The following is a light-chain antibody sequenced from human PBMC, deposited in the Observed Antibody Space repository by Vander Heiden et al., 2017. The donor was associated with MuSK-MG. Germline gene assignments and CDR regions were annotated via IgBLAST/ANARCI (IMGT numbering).Light chain of an antibody. Sequence: QSVLSQPPSVSEAPGQRVTISCSGSSSNIGKNAVNWYQHLPGRAPKVLVYYDDLVPSGVSSRFSASKSGTPASLAISGLQSEDEAEYYCATWDSRLNGYVFGSGTTVTVL. CDR2: YDD. CDR3: ATWDSRLNGYV. CDR1: SSNIGKNA. J-gene: IGLJ1*01. V-gene: IGLV1-36*01.